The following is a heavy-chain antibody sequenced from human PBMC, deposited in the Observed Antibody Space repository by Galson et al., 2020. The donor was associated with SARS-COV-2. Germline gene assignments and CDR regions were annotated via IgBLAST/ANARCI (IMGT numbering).Heavy chain of an antibody. V-gene: IGHV3-30*03. Sequence: SLRLSCAASGFTFSSYGMHWVRQAPGKGLEWVAVISYDGSNKYYADSVKGRFTISRDNSKNTLYLQMNSLRAEDTAVYYCARDQRNYDILTGYFSQAYYYYYYGMDVWGQGTTVTVSS. CDR2: ISYDGSNK. D-gene: IGHD3-9*01. J-gene: IGHJ6*02. CDR3: ARDQRNYDILTGYFSQAYYYYYYGMDV. CDR1: GFTFSSYG.